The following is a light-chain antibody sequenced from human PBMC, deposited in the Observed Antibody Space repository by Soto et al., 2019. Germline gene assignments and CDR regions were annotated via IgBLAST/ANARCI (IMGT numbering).Light chain of an antibody. J-gene: IGKJ5*01. Sequence: DIQMTQSPSSLSAPVGDRVTITCRASQGIRNDLGWYQQKTGKAPKRLIYAAYSLQSGVPSTFRGRGSGTEFTLTIRSLKTEELATYDCLQHNSYPITVGQGTRREIK. V-gene: IGKV1-17*01. CDR2: AAY. CDR1: QGIRND. CDR3: LQHNSYPIT.